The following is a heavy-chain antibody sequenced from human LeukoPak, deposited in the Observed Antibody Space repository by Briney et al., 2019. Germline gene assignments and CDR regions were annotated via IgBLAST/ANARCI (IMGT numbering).Heavy chain of an antibody. Sequence: PSQTLSLTCTVSGGSISSGSYYWSWIRQPAGKGLEWIGRIYTSGSTNYNPSLKSRVTISVDTSKNQFSLKLSSVTAADTAVYYCARDNWGFNRYFDYWGQGTLVTVSS. CDR3: ARDNWGFNRYFDY. CDR2: IYTSGST. J-gene: IGHJ4*02. V-gene: IGHV4-61*02. D-gene: IGHD7-27*01. CDR1: GGSISSGSYY.